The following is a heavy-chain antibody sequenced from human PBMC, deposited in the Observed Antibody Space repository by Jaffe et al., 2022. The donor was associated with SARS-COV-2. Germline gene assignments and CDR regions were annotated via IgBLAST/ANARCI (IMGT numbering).Heavy chain of an antibody. Sequence: QLQLQESGPGLVKPSETLSLTCTVSGGSISTHYWSWVRQPPGKGLEWIGYINHSGYTDYNASLNSRVTMSLDTTKNQFSLKLSSVTAADTAVYYCARGQSSNWYARGWLDPWGQGTLVTVSS. J-gene: IGHJ5*02. CDR3: ARGQSSNWYARGWLDP. V-gene: IGHV4-59*11. D-gene: IGHD2-2*01. CDR1: GGSISTHY. CDR2: INHSGYT.